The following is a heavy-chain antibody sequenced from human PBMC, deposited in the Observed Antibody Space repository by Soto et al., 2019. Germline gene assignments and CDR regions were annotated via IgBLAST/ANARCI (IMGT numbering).Heavy chain of an antibody. CDR1: GGSFSGYY. CDR2: INHSGST. V-gene: IGHV4-34*01. Sequence: SETLSLTCAVYGGSFSGYYCSWIRQPPGKGLEWIGEINHSGSTNYNPSLKSRVTISVDTSKNQFSLKLSSVTAADTAVYYCARPHCSGYSDYWGQGTLVTVSS. J-gene: IGHJ4*02. D-gene: IGHD3-22*01. CDR3: ARPHCSGYSDY.